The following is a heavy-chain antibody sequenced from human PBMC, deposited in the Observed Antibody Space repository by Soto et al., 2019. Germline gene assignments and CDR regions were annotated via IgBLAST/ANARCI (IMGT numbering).Heavy chain of an antibody. V-gene: IGHV1-8*01. J-gene: IGHJ6*02. CDR1: GYTFSTYD. Sequence: ASVKVSCKTSGYTFSTYDINWVRQAPGQGLEWTGWMNPNSGDTGYAQKFLGRLTMTRDSSIRTVYMELSSLSSEDTAVYYCARVNYYGSGSYQDFFYFYALDVWGQGTTVTVSS. CDR2: MNPNSGDT. D-gene: IGHD3-10*01. CDR3: ARVNYYGSGSYQDFFYFYALDV.